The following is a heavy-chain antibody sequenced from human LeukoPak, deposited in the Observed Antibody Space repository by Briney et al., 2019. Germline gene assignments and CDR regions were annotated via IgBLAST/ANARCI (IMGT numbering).Heavy chain of an antibody. Sequence: SVKVSCKASGYTFTNYNINWVRQDTGQGLEWMGYMNPNSGNSAYAQKFQGRVTITTDASISTAYMELSGLRSEDTALYYCAREGLDYWGQGTLVTVSS. V-gene: IGHV1-8*03. CDR2: MNPNSGNS. CDR1: GYTFTNYN. CDR3: AREGLDY. J-gene: IGHJ4*02.